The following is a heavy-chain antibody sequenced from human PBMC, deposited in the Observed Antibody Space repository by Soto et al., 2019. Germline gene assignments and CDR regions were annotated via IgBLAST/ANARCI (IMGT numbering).Heavy chain of an antibody. Sequence: EVQLVESGGGLVQPGGSLRPSGAVSGFTLTPYSMNWVRQAPGRGLEWISFINKNGFTIYYADSVKGRFTISRDYAKNSLYLQMDSLRHEDTAVYYCARGAVTGTSLFDYWGLGTLVTVSS. CDR2: INKNGFTI. V-gene: IGHV3-48*02. CDR1: GFTLTPYS. CDR3: ARGAVTGTSLFDY. J-gene: IGHJ4*02. D-gene: IGHD6-19*01.